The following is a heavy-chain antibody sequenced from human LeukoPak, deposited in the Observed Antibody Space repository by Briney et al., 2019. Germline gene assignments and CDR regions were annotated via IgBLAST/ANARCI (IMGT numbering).Heavy chain of an antibody. CDR3: ARGWYGQLTFDP. Sequence: VASVKVSCKASGYTFTSYDINWVRQATGQGLEWMGWMNPNSGNTGYAQKFQGRVTMTRNTSISTAYVELSSLRSEDTAVYYCARGWYGQLTFDPWGQGTLVTVSS. D-gene: IGHD6-13*01. V-gene: IGHV1-8*01. CDR1: GYTFTSYD. CDR2: MNPNSGNT. J-gene: IGHJ5*02.